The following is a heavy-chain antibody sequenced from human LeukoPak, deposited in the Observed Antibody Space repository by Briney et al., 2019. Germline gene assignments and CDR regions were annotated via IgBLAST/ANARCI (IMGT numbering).Heavy chain of an antibody. V-gene: IGHV3-30*03. CDR2: ISYDGSNQ. CDR3: ARDHRGYGWFDL. J-gene: IGHJ5*02. D-gene: IGHD2-15*01. Sequence: GGSLRLSCAASGFSFSSYGIHWVRQAPGKGLEWVAVISYDGSNQYYADSVKGRFTVSRDNAKTSLYLQMNSLRAEDTAVYYCARDHRGYGWFDLWGQGTLVTVSS. CDR1: GFSFSSYG.